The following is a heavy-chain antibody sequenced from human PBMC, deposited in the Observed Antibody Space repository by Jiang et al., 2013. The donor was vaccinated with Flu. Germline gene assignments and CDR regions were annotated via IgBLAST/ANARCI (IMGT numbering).Heavy chain of an antibody. CDR3: ARDGGELLVYYGMDV. V-gene: IGHV3-11*01. CDR2: IRSSGGTT. Sequence: QLVESGGGLVKPGGSLRLSCAASGFTFSDYYMSWIRQAPGKGLEWVSYIRSSGGTTYYAESVKGRFSISRDNSKNSVYLQMNSLRAEDTAVYYCARDGGELLVYYGMDVWGQGTTVTV. CDR1: GFTFSDYY. J-gene: IGHJ6*02. D-gene: IGHD1-7*01.